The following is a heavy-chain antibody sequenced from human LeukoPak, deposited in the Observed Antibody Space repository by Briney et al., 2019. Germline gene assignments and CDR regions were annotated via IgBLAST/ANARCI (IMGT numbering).Heavy chain of an antibody. J-gene: IGHJ5*02. D-gene: IGHD4-17*01. Sequence: GGSLRLSCAASGFTFSSYSMNWVRQAPGKGLEWVLSISSSSSYIYYADSVKGRFTISRDNAKNSLYLQMNSLRAEDTAVYYCARDRDYGDYSEFDPWGQGTLVTVSS. CDR1: GFTFSSYS. V-gene: IGHV3-21*01. CDR3: ARDRDYGDYSEFDP. CDR2: ISSSSSYI.